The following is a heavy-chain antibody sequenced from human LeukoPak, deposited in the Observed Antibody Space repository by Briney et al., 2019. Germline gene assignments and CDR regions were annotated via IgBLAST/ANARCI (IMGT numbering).Heavy chain of an antibody. D-gene: IGHD2-8*01. V-gene: IGHV3-21*06. Sequence: GGSLRLSCAASGFTFSSYSMNWVRQAPGKGLEWVSSISSGSSYIYYADSVKGRFTISRDNVKNSLYLQMDSLRAEDTAVYYCAKDRCSNGIGCYYYYMDVWGKGTTVTISS. CDR3: AKDRCSNGIGCYYYYMDV. J-gene: IGHJ6*03. CDR2: ISSGSSYI. CDR1: GFTFSSYS.